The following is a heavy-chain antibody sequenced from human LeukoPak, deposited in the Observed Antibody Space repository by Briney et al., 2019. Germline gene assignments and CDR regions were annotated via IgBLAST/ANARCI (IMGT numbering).Heavy chain of an antibody. Sequence: GGSLRLSCAASGFTFSSYAMSWVRQAPGKGLEWVSSISSSSSYIYYADSVKGRFTISRDNAKNSLYLQMNSLRAEDTAVYYCAKSSRYYDSSGSFGYWGQGTLVTVSS. D-gene: IGHD3-22*01. J-gene: IGHJ4*02. CDR3: AKSSRYYDSSGSFGY. V-gene: IGHV3-21*04. CDR1: GFTFSSYA. CDR2: ISSSSSYI.